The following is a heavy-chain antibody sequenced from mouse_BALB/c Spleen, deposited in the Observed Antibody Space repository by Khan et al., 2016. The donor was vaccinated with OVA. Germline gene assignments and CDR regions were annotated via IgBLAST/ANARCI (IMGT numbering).Heavy chain of an antibody. CDR2: IYPGDGDT. Sequence: QVQLQQSGAELARPGASVKLSCKASGYTFTRYWMQWVKQRPGQGLEWIGAIYPGDGDTKYTQKFKGQATLTADNSSSTAYMELSSLASEDSAVYYCASHYGNYFDYWGQGTTLTVSS. CDR3: ASHYGNYFDY. CDR1: GYTFTRYW. J-gene: IGHJ2*01. V-gene: IGHV1-87*01. D-gene: IGHD2-1*01.